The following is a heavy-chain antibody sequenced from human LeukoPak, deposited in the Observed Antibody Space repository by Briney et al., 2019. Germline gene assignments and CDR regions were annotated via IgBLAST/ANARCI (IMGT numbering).Heavy chain of an antibody. CDR3: AREGQQLVWRNWFDP. CDR2: ISYDGSNK. J-gene: IGHJ5*02. V-gene: IGHV3-30*04. D-gene: IGHD6-13*01. CDR1: GFTFSSYA. Sequence: GGSLRLSCAASGFTFSSYAMHWVRQAPGKGLEWVAVISYDGSNKYYADSVKGRFTISRDNSKNTLYLQMNSLRAEDTAVYYCAREGQQLVWRNWFDPWGQGT.